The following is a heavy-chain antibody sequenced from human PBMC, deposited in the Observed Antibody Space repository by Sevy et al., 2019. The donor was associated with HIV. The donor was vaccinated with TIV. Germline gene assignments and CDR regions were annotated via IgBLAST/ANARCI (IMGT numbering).Heavy chain of an antibody. J-gene: IGHJ6*02. Sequence: GGSLRLSCAASGFTFSSYGMHWVRQAPGKGLEWVAVISYDGSNKYYADSVKGRFTISRDNSKNTLYLQMNSLRAEDTAVYYCAKARPPREYSSSWITFDYGMDVWGQGTTVTVSS. CDR1: GFTFSSYG. V-gene: IGHV3-30*18. CDR3: AKARPPREYSSSWITFDYGMDV. D-gene: IGHD6-13*01. CDR2: ISYDGSNK.